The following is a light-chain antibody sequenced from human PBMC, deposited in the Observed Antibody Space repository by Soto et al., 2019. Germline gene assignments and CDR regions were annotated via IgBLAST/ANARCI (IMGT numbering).Light chain of an antibody. Sequence: EVVLTQSQDTLSLSPGERATLSCRTSQYVANSLAWYQQKPGQAPRLLIYGASSRATGIPDRFSGSGSGTDFTLTISRLEHEDFAVYYCQQYGSSITFGQGTRLEIK. J-gene: IGKJ5*01. CDR2: GAS. CDR3: QQYGSSIT. CDR1: QYVANS. V-gene: IGKV3-20*01.